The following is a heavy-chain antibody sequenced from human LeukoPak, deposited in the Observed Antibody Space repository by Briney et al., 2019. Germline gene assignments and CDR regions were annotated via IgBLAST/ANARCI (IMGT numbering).Heavy chain of an antibody. J-gene: IGHJ5*02. CDR3: ARRDVWFDP. V-gene: IGHV5-10-1*01. CDR1: GXSFTSYC. Sequence: GESLKISFKGSGXSFTSYCISWVGQMPGKGMEWMGRIDPSDSYTNYSPSFQGHVTISADKSISTAFLQWSSLKASDTAMYYCARRDVWFDPWGQGTLVTVSS. D-gene: IGHD3-16*01. CDR2: IDPSDSYT.